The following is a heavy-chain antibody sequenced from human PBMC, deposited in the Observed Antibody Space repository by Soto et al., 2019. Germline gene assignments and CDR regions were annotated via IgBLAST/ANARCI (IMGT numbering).Heavy chain of an antibody. Sequence: GASVKVSFKASGYRFNTYGISWVRQAPGQGLEWMGRISSYNVDTNYAEKFEDRLTMTTDTSTNTAYMELKSLRSDDTAVYFCARGHGEIIGAMDVWG. CDR3: ARGHGEIIGAMDV. V-gene: IGHV1-18*01. CDR1: GYRFNTYG. D-gene: IGHD3-3*01. J-gene: IGHJ6*04. CDR2: ISSYNVDT.